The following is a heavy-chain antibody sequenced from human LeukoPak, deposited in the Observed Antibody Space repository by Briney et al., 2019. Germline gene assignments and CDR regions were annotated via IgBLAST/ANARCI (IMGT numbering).Heavy chain of an antibody. D-gene: IGHD2-2*01. CDR3: ADLVYCSSSSCYEPFNQT. J-gene: IGHJ4*02. CDR1: GYTFTGYY. V-gene: IGHV1-2*02. CDR2: INPNSGGT. Sequence: GASVKVSCKASGYTFTGYYMHWVRQAPGQGLEWMGWINPNSGGTNYAQKFQGRVTLTRGTFISTAYMELSSLRSEDTAVYYCADLVYCSSSSCYEPFNQTWGQGTLVTVSP.